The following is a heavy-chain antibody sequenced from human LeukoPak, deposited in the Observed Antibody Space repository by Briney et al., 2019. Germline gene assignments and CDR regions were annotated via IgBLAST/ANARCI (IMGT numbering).Heavy chain of an antibody. CDR1: GGSISNYY. Sequence: PSETLSLTCTVSGGSISNYYWSWIRQPPGKRLEWIGHIYYSGSTNYNPSLKSRVTISVDTSKNQFSLKLSSVTAVDTAVYYCASRSSIWSGYQDTLYYFDSWGQGTLVTVSS. J-gene: IGHJ4*02. CDR3: ASRSSIWSGYQDTLYYFDS. D-gene: IGHD3-3*01. CDR2: IYYSGST. V-gene: IGHV4-59*01.